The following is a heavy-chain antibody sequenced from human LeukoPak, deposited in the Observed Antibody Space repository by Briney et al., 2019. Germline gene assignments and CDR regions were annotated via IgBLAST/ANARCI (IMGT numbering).Heavy chain of an antibody. D-gene: IGHD3-3*01. Sequence: SVKVSCKASGGTFSSYAISWVRQAPGQGLEWMGGIIPIFGTANYAQKFQGRVTITADESTSTAYMELSSLRSEDTAVYYCARGLNYDFWSGYENPPFDYWGQGTLVTVSS. V-gene: IGHV1-69*13. CDR1: GGTFSSYA. J-gene: IGHJ4*02. CDR3: ARGLNYDFWSGYENPPFDY. CDR2: IIPIFGTA.